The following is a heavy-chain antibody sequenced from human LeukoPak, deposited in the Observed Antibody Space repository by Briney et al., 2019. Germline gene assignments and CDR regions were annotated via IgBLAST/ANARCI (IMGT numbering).Heavy chain of an antibody. J-gene: IGHJ5*02. Sequence: KPSETVSLTCNVSGYSMRSYYWSWLRQPPGKGLEWIAYFSHSGTTNYNPSLKSRVIISVDTSNHQFSLTLRSVTAADTAVYYCARARGCSSTSCYDTFRWFDPWGQGTLVTVSS. D-gene: IGHD2-2*01. CDR2: FSHSGTT. CDR3: ARARGCSSTSCYDTFRWFDP. CDR1: GYSMRSYY. V-gene: IGHV4-59*08.